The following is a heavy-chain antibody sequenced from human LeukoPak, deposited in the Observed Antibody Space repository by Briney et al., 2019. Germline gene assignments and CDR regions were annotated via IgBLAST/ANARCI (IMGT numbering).Heavy chain of an antibody. CDR3: AKDTKDIVVVPAASRPGALDY. J-gene: IGHJ4*02. CDR2: KRYDGSNK. CDR1: GFTFSSYG. D-gene: IGHD2-2*01. V-gene: IGHV3-30*02. Sequence: GGSLRLSCAASGFTFSSYGMHWVRQAPGKGLEWVAFKRYDGSNKYYADSVKGRFTISRDNSKNTLYLQMNSLRAEDTAVYYCAKDTKDIVVVPAASRPGALDYWGQGTLVTVSS.